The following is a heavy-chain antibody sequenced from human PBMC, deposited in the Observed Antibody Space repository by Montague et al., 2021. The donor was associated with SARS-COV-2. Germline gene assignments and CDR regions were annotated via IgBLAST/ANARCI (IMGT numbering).Heavy chain of an antibody. J-gene: IGHJ4*02. D-gene: IGHD2-8*02. CDR2: THYSGTT. CDR3: ARGTAYDHVYY. V-gene: IGHV4-59*12. CDR1: SGSLSGYY. Sequence: SETLSLTCTASSGSLSGYYWYWIRQPPGKGLEWIGFTHYSGTTKYNPSLKSRLKMSLDTAKNQFSLTLNSVTAADTAIYYCARGTAYDHVYYWGQGAPVTVAS.